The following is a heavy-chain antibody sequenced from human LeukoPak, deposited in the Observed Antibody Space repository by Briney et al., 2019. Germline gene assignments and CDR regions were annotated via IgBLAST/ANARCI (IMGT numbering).Heavy chain of an antibody. CDR3: ARSSIVVD. V-gene: IGHV1-2*02. Sequence: ASVKVSCKASGYFFTAYYIHWVRQAPGQGLEWMGWINPKSGGTMYAQKFQGRVTMTRDTSISTAYMELSRLRSDDTAVYYCARSSIVVDWGQGTLVTVSS. D-gene: IGHD3-22*01. CDR2: INPKSGGT. CDR1: GYFFTAYY. J-gene: IGHJ4*02.